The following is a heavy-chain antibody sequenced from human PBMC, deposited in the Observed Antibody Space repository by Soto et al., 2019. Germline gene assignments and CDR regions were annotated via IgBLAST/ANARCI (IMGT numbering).Heavy chain of an antibody. CDR1: GGSLNNYA. V-gene: IGHV1-69*09. CDR3: ARLWNGYLLRAEDYYYYGMDV. D-gene: IGHD3-3*01. CDR2: IIPVFGLA. Sequence: QVHLVQSGAEVKKPGSSVKVSCKTSGGSLNNYAINWVRQAPGQGLEWLGTIIPVFGLANYAQKFQARVTLTADKSTSTAYMELRSLRSEDTAVYYCARLWNGYLLRAEDYYYYGMDVWGKGTTVTVSS. J-gene: IGHJ6*04.